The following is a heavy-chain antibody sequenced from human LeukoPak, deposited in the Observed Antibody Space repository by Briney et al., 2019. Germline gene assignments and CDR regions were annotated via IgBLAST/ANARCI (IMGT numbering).Heavy chain of an antibody. Sequence: GRSLRLSCAASGFTFSSYGMHWVRQAPGKGLEWVAVISYDGSNKYYADSVEGRFTISRDNSKNTLYLQMNSLRAEDTAVYYCARDLPYCSSTSCYSGIDYWGQGTLVTVSS. J-gene: IGHJ4*02. CDR3: ARDLPYCSSTSCYSGIDY. CDR2: ISYDGSNK. CDR1: GFTFSSYG. V-gene: IGHV3-30*03. D-gene: IGHD2-2*01.